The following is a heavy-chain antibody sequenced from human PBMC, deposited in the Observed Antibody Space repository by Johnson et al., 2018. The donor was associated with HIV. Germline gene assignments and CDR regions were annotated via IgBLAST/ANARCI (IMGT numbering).Heavy chain of an antibody. CDR2: INWNGGST. Sequence: VQLVESGGGVVRPGGSLRLSCAASGFTFDDYGMSWVRLAPGKGLEWVSGINWNGGSTGYADSVKGRFTISRDNAKNSLYLQMNSLRAEDTAVYYCARDKGIAAAATDDAFDIWGQGTMVTVSS. CDR3: ARDKGIAAAATDDAFDI. J-gene: IGHJ3*02. D-gene: IGHD6-13*01. CDR1: GFTFDDYG. V-gene: IGHV3-20*04.